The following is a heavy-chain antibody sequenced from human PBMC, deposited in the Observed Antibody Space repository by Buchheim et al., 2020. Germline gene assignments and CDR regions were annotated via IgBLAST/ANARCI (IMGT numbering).Heavy chain of an antibody. D-gene: IGHD3-10*01. CDR1: GGSFSGYY. CDR2: INHSGST. CDR3: ARGLYYYGSGSYESRSAEFDY. Sequence: QVQLQQWGAGLLKPSETLSLTCAVYGGSFSGYYWSWIRQPPGKGLEWIGEINHSGSTNYNPSLKSRVTISVDTSKNQFSLTLSSVTAADTAVYYCARGLYYYGSGSYESRSAEFDYWGQGTL. V-gene: IGHV4-34*01. J-gene: IGHJ4*02.